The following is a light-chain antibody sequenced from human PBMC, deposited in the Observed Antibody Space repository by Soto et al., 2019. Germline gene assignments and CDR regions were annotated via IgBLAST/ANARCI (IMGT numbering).Light chain of an antibody. J-gene: IGKJ3*01. CDR2: GAS. V-gene: IGKV3-20*01. CDR3: QQYGSSRFT. Sequence: EIVLTQSPGTLSLAPGERATLSCRASQSISSSYLAWYQQKPGQAPRLLVYGASSRATGIPDRFSGSGSGTDFTLTISRLEHEDFAVYYCQQYGSSRFTFGPGTKVDIK. CDR1: QSISSSY.